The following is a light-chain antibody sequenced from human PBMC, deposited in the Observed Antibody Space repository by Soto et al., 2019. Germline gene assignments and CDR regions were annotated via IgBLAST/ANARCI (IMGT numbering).Light chain of an antibody. J-gene: IGLJ1*01. CDR1: SSDVGGYNC. Sequence: QSALTQPASVSGSPVQSITISCTGTSSDVGGYNCVSWYQQHPGTAPKLMIYEVSNRPSGLSNRFSGSKSGNTASLTISGLQAEDEADYYCSSYTSSSSLYVFGTGTKVTVL. CDR3: SSYTSSSSLYV. CDR2: EVS. V-gene: IGLV2-14*01.